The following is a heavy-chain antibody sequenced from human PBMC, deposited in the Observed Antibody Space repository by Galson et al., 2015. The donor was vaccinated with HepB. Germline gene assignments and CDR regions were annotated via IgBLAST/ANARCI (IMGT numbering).Heavy chain of an antibody. D-gene: IGHD7-27*01. J-gene: IGHJ4*02. V-gene: IGHV1-2*06. Sequence: SVKVSCKASGYTFTGYYMHWVRQAPGQGLEWMGRINPNSGGTNYAQKFQGRVTMTRDTSISTAYMELSRLRSDDTAVYYCATGTRIINWGSAQNDYWGQGTLVTVSS. CDR1: GYTFTGYY. CDR3: ATGTRIINWGSAQNDY. CDR2: INPNSGGT.